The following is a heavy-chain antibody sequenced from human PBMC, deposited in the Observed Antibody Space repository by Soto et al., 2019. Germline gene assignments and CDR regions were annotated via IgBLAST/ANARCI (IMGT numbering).Heavy chain of an antibody. D-gene: IGHD6-13*01. CDR3: ASAAGTYYYYGMDV. J-gene: IGHJ6*02. CDR2: IDPSDSYT. V-gene: IGHV5-10-1*01. Sequence: GESLKISCNGSGYSFTSYWISWVRQMPGKGLEWMGRIDPSDSYTNYSPSFQGHVTISADKSISTAYLQWSSLKASDTAMYYCASAAGTYYYYGMDVWGQGTTVTVSS. CDR1: GYSFTSYW.